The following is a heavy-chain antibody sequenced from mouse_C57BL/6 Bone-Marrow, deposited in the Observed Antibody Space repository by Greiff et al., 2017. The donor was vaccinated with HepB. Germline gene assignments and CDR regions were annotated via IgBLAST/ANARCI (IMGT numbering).Heavy chain of an antibody. V-gene: IGHV1-55*01. D-gene: IGHD1-2*01. CDR3: ARTAFLPNWYFDV. J-gene: IGHJ1*03. CDR2: IYPGSGST. Sequence: QVHVKQPGAELVKPGASVKMSCKASGYTFTSYWITWVKQRPGQGLEWIGDIYPGSGSTNYNEKFKSKATLTVDTSSSTAYMQLSSLTSEDSAVYYCARTAFLPNWYFDVWGTGTTVTVSS. CDR1: GYTFTSYW.